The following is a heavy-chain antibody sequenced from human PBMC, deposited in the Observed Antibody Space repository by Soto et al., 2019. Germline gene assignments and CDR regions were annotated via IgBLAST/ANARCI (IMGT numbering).Heavy chain of an antibody. CDR3: AAGYSSGGSQAFDP. Sequence: QVQLVQSGAEVKKPGASVKVSCKASGYTFTSYAMHWVRQAPGQRLEWMGWINAGNGNTKYSQKFQGRVTITRDTSASTAYMELSSLRSEDTAVYYCAAGYSSGGSQAFDPWGQGTLVTVSS. CDR2: INAGNGNT. J-gene: IGHJ5*02. D-gene: IGHD6-19*01. V-gene: IGHV1-3*01. CDR1: GYTFTSYA.